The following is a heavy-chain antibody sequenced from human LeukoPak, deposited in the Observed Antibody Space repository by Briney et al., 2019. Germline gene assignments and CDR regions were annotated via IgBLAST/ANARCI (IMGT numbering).Heavy chain of an antibody. V-gene: IGHV4-38-2*02. CDR3: ARAGAYYYDSSEPENYWYFDL. CDR2: IYHSGST. CDR1: GYSISSGYY. D-gene: IGHD3-22*01. J-gene: IGHJ2*01. Sequence: SETLSLTCTVSGYSISSGYYWGWIRQPPGKGLEWIGSIYHSGSTYYNPSLKSRVTISVDTSKNQFSLKLTSVTAADTAVYYCARAGAYYYDSSEPENYWYFDLWGRGTLVTVSS.